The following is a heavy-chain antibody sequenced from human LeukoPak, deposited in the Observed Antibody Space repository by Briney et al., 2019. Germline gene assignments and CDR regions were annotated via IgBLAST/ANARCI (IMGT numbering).Heavy chain of an antibody. V-gene: IGHV4-39*07. Sequence: SETLSLTCTVSGGSISSSSYYWGWLRQPPGKGLEWIGSIYYSGSTYYNPSLKSRVTISVDTSKNQFSLKLSSVTAADTAVYYCAREGDIVVVVAAANGAFDIWGQGTMVTVSS. CDR2: IYYSGST. CDR3: AREGDIVVVVAAANGAFDI. CDR1: GGSISSSSYY. D-gene: IGHD2-15*01. J-gene: IGHJ3*02.